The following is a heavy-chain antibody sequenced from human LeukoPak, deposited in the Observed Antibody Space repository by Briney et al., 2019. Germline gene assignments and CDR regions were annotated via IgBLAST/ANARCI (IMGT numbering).Heavy chain of an antibody. CDR1: GGSFSGYY. D-gene: IGHD5-12*01. Sequence: SETLSLTCAVYGGSFSGYYWSWIRQPPGKGLEWIGEINHSGSTNYNPSLKSRVTISVDTPKNQFSLKLSSVTAADTAVYYCASNSGGWLGWGQGTLVTVSS. V-gene: IGHV4-34*01. J-gene: IGHJ4*02. CDR2: INHSGST. CDR3: ASNSGGWLG.